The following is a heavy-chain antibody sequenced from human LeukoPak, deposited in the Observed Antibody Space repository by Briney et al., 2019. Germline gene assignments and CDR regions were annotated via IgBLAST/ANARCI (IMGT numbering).Heavy chain of an antibody. V-gene: IGHV3-66*01. CDR1: GFTVSSNS. Sequence: PGGSLRLSCAASGFTVSSNSMTWVRQAPGKGLEWVSVIYSGGSTYYADSVKGRFTISRDTSKNTLYLQMNSLRAEDTAVYYCARGREGYFDLWGRGTLVTVSS. J-gene: IGHJ2*01. CDR2: IYSGGST. CDR3: ARGREGYFDL.